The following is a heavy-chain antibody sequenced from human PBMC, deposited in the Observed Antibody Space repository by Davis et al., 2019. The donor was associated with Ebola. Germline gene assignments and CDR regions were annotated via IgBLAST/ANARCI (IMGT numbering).Heavy chain of an antibody. CDR2: INRNSGRI. V-gene: IGHV3-9*01. J-gene: IGHJ6*02. CDR3: AKAAAAGGEYYYYAMDV. D-gene: IGHD6-13*01. Sequence: GGSLRLSCGGSPFTFEDYAMHWVRQAPGKGLEWVSGINRNSGRIGYADSVKGRFTISRDDAKNSLYLQMNSLRTEDTALYYCAKAAAAGGEYYYYAMDVWGQGTTVTVSS. CDR1: PFTFEDYA.